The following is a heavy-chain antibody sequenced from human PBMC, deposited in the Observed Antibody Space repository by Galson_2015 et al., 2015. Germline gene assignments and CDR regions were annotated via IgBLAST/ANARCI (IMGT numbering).Heavy chain of an antibody. CDR1: GFTISIYG. CDR3: ARRPYCGDDCYSPYFDS. V-gene: IGHV3-30*05. Sequence: SLRLSCAASGFTISIYGMSWVRQAPGKGLEWVAVISKDGSNKYYAGSVRGRSIISRDNSKNTLYLQMNSLSAEDTAVYYCARRPYCGDDCYSPYFDSWGQGTLVTVSS. CDR2: ISKDGSNK. D-gene: IGHD2-21*01. J-gene: IGHJ4*02.